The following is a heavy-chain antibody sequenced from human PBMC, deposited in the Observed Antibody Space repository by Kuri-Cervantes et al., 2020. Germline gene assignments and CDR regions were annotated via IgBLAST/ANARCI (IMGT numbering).Heavy chain of an antibody. CDR3: ARQGDYGDLNWFDP. J-gene: IGHJ5*02. CDR1: GDSMSNDQ. Sequence: SETLSLTCIVSGDSMSNDQWSWIRQPAGKGLEWIGRGFISGTTNYDPSLKSRISMFVDTSKNQLSLRLYSVTASDTAVYYCARQGDYGDLNWFDPWGQGTLVTVSS. V-gene: IGHV4-4*07. D-gene: IGHD4-17*01. CDR2: GFISGTT.